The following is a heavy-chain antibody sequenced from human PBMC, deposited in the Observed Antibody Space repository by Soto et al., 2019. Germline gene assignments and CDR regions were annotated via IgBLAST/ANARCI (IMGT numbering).Heavy chain of an antibody. D-gene: IGHD2-15*01. J-gene: IGHJ5*02. Sequence: GGSLRLSCAASGFTFSSYSMNWVRQAPGKGLEWVSYISSSSTIYYADSVKGRFTISRDNAKNSLYLQMNSLRDEDTAVYYCARGGLVVVVAAPYNWFDPWGQGTLVTVSS. CDR2: ISSSSTI. V-gene: IGHV3-48*02. CDR1: GFTFSSYS. CDR3: ARGGLVVVVAAPYNWFDP.